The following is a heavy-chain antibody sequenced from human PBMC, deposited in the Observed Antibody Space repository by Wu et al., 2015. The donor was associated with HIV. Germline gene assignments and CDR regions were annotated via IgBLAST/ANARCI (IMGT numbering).Heavy chain of an antibody. J-gene: IGHJ4*02. V-gene: IGHV1-69*05. CDR3: AREVRRTLSLGDLSLNDY. D-gene: IGHD3-16*02. CDR2: IIPIFNTP. CDR1: GGTLRRDA. Sequence: QVQLVQSGAEVKKPGSSVKVSCKASGGTLRRDAFRWLRQAPGQGLEWMGGIIPIFNTPNYAQKFQGRVTITTDESTGTVYMELSSLRSEDTAVYYCAREVRRTLSLGDLSLNDYWGQGTLVTVSS.